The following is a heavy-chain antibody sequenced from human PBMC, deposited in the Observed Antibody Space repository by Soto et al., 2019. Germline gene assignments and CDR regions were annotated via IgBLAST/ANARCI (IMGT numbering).Heavy chain of an antibody. D-gene: IGHD3-22*01. J-gene: IGHJ4*02. CDR2: IKSKTDGGTT. V-gene: IGHV3-15*01. Sequence: GGSLRLSCAASGFTFSNAWMSWVRQAPGKGLEWVGRIKSKTDGGTTDYAAPVKGRFTISRDDSKNTLYLQMNSLKTADTAVYYCARDFYDSSGYYYVLAYFDYWGQGTLVTVSS. CDR1: GFTFSNAW. CDR3: ARDFYDSSGYYYVLAYFDY.